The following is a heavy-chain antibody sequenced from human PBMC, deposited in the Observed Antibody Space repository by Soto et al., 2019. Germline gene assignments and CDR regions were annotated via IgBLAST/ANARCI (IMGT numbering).Heavy chain of an antibody. Sequence: GSLGLSSAASGFTFSDYTMRWFRQAPGQRLEWVSSMSGSGVSTYSADSVKGRFTIPRENSKNTLYLQMNTMRAEDTDAYYCAKEQTVGTILGFGPWGQGP. J-gene: IGHJ5*02. CDR2: MSGSGVST. V-gene: IGHV3-23*01. D-gene: IGHD1-1*01. CDR1: GFTFSDYT. CDR3: AKEQTVGTILGFGP.